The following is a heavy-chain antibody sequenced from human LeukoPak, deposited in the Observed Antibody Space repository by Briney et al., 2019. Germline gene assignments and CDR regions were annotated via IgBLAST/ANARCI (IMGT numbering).Heavy chain of an antibody. CDR2: VNRDGSET. J-gene: IGHJ4*02. D-gene: IGHD2-15*01. Sequence: GGSLRLSCAASGFALSSHWMTWVRQVPGRGPEWVANVNRDGSETYYLDSVRGRFTISRDNARSSLFLQMNSLTAEDSAVYFCVRHTRTAAFWGQGALVTVSS. V-gene: IGHV3-7*01. CDR3: VRHTRTAAF. CDR1: GFALSSHW.